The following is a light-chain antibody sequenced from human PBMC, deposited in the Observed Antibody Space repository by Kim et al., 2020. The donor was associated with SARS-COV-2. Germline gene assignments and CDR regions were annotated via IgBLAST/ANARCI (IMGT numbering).Light chain of an antibody. J-gene: IGLJ1*01. CDR3: SSYTTSSSAPYV. V-gene: IGLV2-14*03. CDR1: SSDVGGYNY. Sequence: QSALTQPASMSGSPGQSITISCTGTSSDVGGYNYVSWYQQHPDRAPKLLIYDVSNRPSGVSNRFSGSKSGNTASLTISGLQADDEADYYCSSYTTSSSAPYVFGTGTKVTVL. CDR2: DVS.